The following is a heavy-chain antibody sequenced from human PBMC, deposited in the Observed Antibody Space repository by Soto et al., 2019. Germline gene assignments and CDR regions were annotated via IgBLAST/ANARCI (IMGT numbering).Heavy chain of an antibody. CDR3: VRQIRHYDSWSNKYYYYGLDV. V-gene: IGHV5-51*01. CDR2: IYPGDSDT. D-gene: IGHD3-3*01. Sequence: GESLKISCKGSEYSFSTYWIAWVRQMPGKGLEWMGIIYPGDSDTRYSPSFQGQVTISADKSISTAHLQWSSLKASDTAMYYCVRQIRHYDSWSNKYYYYGLDVWGQGTTVTVSS. CDR1: EYSFSTYW. J-gene: IGHJ6*02.